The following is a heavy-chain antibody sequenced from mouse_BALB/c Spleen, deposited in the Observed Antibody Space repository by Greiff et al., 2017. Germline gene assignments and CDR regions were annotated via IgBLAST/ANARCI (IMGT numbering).Heavy chain of an antibody. CDR2: IYPGNSDT. V-gene: IGHV1-5*01. Sequence: EVQRVESGTVLARPGASVKMSCKASGYSFTSYWMHWVKQRPGQGLEWIGAIYPGNSDTSYNQKFKGKAKLTAVTSASTAYMELSSLTNEDSAVYYCTRGDGSSYYFDYWGQGTTLTVSS. D-gene: IGHD1-1*01. CDR3: TRGDGSSYYFDY. CDR1: GYSFTSYW. J-gene: IGHJ2*01.